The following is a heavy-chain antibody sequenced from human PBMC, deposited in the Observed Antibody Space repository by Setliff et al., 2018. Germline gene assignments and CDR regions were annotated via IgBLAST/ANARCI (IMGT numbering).Heavy chain of an antibody. CDR2: IDGEGSVI. V-gene: IGHV3-7*03. Sequence: GGSLRLSCAASGFTFRTSSMTWVRQGPGKGLEWVAAIDGEGSVIYYLDSVKGRFTISRDNAKYSLYLQMNSLRVDDTAVYYCARDPNVVLTYYYDSSGYSDAFDIWGQGTTVTVSS. J-gene: IGHJ3*02. D-gene: IGHD3-22*01. CDR3: ARDPNVVLTYYYDSSGYSDAFDI. CDR1: GFTFRTSS.